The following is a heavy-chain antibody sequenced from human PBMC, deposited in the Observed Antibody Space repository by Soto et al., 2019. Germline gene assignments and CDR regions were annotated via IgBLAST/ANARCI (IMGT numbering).Heavy chain of an antibody. CDR2: ISAYNGNT. CDR3: ARDKSGWYLSIDH. J-gene: IGHJ4*02. CDR1: GYTFTSYG. V-gene: IGHV1-18*01. D-gene: IGHD6-19*01. Sequence: ASVKVSCKASGYTFTSYGISWVRQAPGQGLEWMGWISAYNGNTNYAQKLQGRVTMTTDTSTSTAYRQLRSLRSDHTAVYYCARDKSGWYLSIDHWRQGTLVTASS.